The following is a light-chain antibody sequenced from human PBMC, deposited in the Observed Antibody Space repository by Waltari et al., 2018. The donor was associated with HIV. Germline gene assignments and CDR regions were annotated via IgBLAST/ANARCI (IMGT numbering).Light chain of an antibody. CDR1: QSISNN. J-gene: IGKJ3*01. Sequence: EIVMTQSPATLSVSPGDRATLSCRASQSISNNLAWYQQKPGQPPRLLIYSASTRATGVPARFSGSGSGTDFTLTINSLQSEDFAVYCCQQYNDWPLFTFGPGTKVEIK. CDR2: SAS. V-gene: IGKV3-15*01. CDR3: QQYNDWPLFT.